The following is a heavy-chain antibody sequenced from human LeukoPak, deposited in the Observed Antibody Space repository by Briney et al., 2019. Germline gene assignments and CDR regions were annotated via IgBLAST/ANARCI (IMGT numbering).Heavy chain of an antibody. V-gene: IGHV3-23*01. Sequence: GGSLSLSCAASGFPFSSYAMSWVRQAPGKGLEWVSAISGSGGSTYYADSVKGRFTISRDNSKNTLYLQMNSLRAEDTAVYYCAKALGDRAGFYYFDYWGQGTLVTVSS. CDR2: ISGSGGST. D-gene: IGHD3-16*01. CDR3: AKALGDRAGFYYFDY. J-gene: IGHJ4*02. CDR1: GFPFSSYA.